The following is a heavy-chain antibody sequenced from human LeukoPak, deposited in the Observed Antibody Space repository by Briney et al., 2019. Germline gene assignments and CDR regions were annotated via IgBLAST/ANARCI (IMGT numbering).Heavy chain of an antibody. V-gene: IGHV3-30*04. D-gene: IGHD3-9*01. CDR2: ISYDGKKS. Sequence: GGSLRLSCAASEDTSTYYALHWVRQAPGQGLEWVAVISYDGKKSSYADSVQGRFTISRDNSKKTLYLQLNSLRPEDTAVYFCAKGGYDILTGSLNPWGQGTLVTVSS. CDR3: AKGGYDILTGSLNP. J-gene: IGHJ5*02. CDR1: EDTSTYYA.